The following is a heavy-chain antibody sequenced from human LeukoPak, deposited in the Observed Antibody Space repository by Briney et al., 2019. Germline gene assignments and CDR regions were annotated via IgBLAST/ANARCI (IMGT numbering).Heavy chain of an antibody. Sequence: SETLSLTCAVYGGSFSGYYWSWIRQPPGKGLEWIGYIYHSGSTYYNPSLKSRVTISIDTSKNQFSLKLSSVTAADTAVYYCARDWDSGYDQWGQGTLVTVSS. J-gene: IGHJ4*02. CDR2: IYHSGST. CDR1: GGSFSGYY. V-gene: IGHV4-34*01. D-gene: IGHD5-12*01. CDR3: ARDWDSGYDQ.